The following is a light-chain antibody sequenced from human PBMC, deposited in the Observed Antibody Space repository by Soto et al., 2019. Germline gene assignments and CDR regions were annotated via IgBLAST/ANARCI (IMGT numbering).Light chain of an antibody. V-gene: IGKV1-39*01. J-gene: IGKJ2*01. CDR1: QSISSY. CDR2: AAS. CDR3: QQSYTTLYT. Sequence: DIQMAQSPSSLSASVGDRVTITCRASQSISSYLNWYQQKPGKAPKLLIYAASSLQSGVPSRFSGSGSRTDFTLTITSLQYEDFATYYCQQSYTTLYTFGQGTKLEIK.